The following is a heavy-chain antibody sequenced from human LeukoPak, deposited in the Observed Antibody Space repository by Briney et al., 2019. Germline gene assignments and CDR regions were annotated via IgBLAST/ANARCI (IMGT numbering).Heavy chain of an antibody. CDR1: GYTFTSYG. D-gene: IGHD3-9*01. CDR3: ARPAEIYDILTGYFFDAFDI. V-gene: IGHV5-51*01. CDR2: IYPGDSDT. J-gene: IGHJ3*02. Sequence: KVSCKASGYTFTSYGISWVRQMPGKGLEWMGIIYPGDSDTRYSPSFQGQVAISADKSISTAYLQWSSLKASDTAMYYCARPAEIYDILTGYFFDAFDIWGQGTMVTVSS.